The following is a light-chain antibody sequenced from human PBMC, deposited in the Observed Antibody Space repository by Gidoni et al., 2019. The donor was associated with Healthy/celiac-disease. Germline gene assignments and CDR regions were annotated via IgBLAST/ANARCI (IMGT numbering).Light chain of an antibody. V-gene: IGKV1-8*01. Sequence: AIRMTQSPSSLSASTGDRVTITCRASHGISSYLACYQQKPGKAPKLLIYAASTLQSGVPSRFSGSGSGTYFTLTLSCLQSEDFATYSCQQYYSYPLYTFGQGTKLEIK. CDR2: AAS. J-gene: IGKJ2*01. CDR3: QQYYSYPLYT. CDR1: HGISSY.